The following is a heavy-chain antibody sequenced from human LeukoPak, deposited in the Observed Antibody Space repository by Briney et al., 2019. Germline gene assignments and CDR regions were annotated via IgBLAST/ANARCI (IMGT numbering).Heavy chain of an antibody. CDR1: GFSFSSYN. Sequence: GGSLRLSCEASGFSFSSYNMDWVRQTPGKGLEWISSITTSSTYTFYADSVKGRFTISRDNARNSLYLQMNSLRVEDTAVYYCARDNSGGGNDYWGQGTLVTVSS. J-gene: IGHJ4*02. V-gene: IGHV3-21*01. CDR2: ITTSSTYT. CDR3: ARDNSGGGNDY. D-gene: IGHD5-12*01.